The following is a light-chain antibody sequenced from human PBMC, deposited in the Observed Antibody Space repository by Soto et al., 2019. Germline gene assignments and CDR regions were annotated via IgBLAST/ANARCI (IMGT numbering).Light chain of an antibody. CDR1: QRVSSY. Sequence: EIVLTPSPATLSLSPRERATLSCRASQRVSSYLAWYQRKPGQAPRLLIYDSSHRATGIPASFSGSGSGTEFCLTLSRLEPGDFAVYFRQQYCNWLFTFGPGTKGDI. CDR2: DSS. V-gene: IGKV3-11*01. J-gene: IGKJ3*01. CDR3: QQYCNWLFT.